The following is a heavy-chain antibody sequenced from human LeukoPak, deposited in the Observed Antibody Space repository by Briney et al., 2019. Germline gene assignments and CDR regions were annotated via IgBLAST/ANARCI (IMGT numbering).Heavy chain of an antibody. D-gene: IGHD5-18*01. CDR2: IYYSGST. CDR1: GVSINNYY. V-gene: IGHV4-59*08. Sequence: PSETLSLTCTISGVSINNYYWSWIRQPPGKGLEWIGYIYYSGSTNYNPSLNSRVNISLDTSKNQFSLRLSSVTAADTAVYYCARQTAKNVDTARFDYWGQGTLVTVSS. CDR3: ARQTAKNVDTARFDY. J-gene: IGHJ4*02.